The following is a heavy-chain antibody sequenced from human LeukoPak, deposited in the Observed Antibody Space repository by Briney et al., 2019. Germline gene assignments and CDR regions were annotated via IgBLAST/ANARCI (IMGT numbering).Heavy chain of an antibody. Sequence: GGSLRLSCAASRFTFSRYSMNWVREAPGKGLEWVSSISSSSSYIYYADSVKGRFTISRDNDKNSLYLQMNSLRDEDTAVYYCAVSRSSGSGYFDYWGQGTMVTVSS. J-gene: IGHJ4*02. V-gene: IGHV3-21*01. CDR2: ISSSSSYI. D-gene: IGHD6-13*01. CDR3: AVSRSSGSGYFDY. CDR1: RFTFSRYS.